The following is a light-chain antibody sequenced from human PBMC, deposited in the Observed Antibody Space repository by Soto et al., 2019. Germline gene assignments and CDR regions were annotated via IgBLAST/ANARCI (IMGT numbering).Light chain of an antibody. CDR2: EVS. J-gene: IGLJ1*01. CDR3: SSYTSSITYV. Sequence: QSGLTRPASMSASPGQSITLSCTGTSSDVGRYNYVSWYQHHPGKAPKLMIYEVSNRPSGISDRFSASKSGNTASLTISGLQPEDEADYYCSSYTSSITYVFGTGTKVTV. V-gene: IGLV2-14*01. CDR1: SSDVGRYNY.